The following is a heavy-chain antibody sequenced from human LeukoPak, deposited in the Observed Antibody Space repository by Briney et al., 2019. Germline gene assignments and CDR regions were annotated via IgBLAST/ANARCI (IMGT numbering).Heavy chain of an antibody. CDR1: GFTFSYDW. V-gene: IGHV3-7*01. CDR2: IKQDGREI. J-gene: IGHJ4*02. D-gene: IGHD2-21*01. Sequence: GWSLRLSCEASGFTFSYDWMNWVRQAPGKGLEGVANIKQDGREIYYADSVKGRFSISRDNAQTSLYLQMSSLRAEDTAVYYCARDVVFDYWGQGTLVSVSS. CDR3: ARDVVFDY.